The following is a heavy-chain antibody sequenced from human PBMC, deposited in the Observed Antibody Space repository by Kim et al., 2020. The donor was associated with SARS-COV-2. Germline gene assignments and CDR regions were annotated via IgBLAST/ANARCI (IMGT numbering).Heavy chain of an antibody. V-gene: IGHV4-34*01. J-gene: IGHJ4*02. CDR2: INHSGST. Sequence: SETLSLTCAVYGGSFSGYYWSWIRQPPGKGLEWIGEINHSGSTNYNPSLKSRVTISVDTSKNQFSLKLSSVTAADTAVYYCARGARLSPPWDWGQGTLVTVSS. CDR1: GGSFSGYY. CDR3: ARGARLSPPWD. D-gene: IGHD1-26*01.